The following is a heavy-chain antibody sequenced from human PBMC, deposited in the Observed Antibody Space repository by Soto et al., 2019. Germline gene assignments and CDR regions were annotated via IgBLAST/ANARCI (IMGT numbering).Heavy chain of an antibody. Sequence: SDTLSFTWAVYGVSFSGYYASWIRQPPGKGLEWIGEINHSGSTNYNPSLESRVTISVDTSKNQFSLKLSSVTAADTAVYYFAVLYSSSCNNWFDPLGQETLVSVPQ. CDR3: AVLYSSSCNNWFDP. J-gene: IGHJ5*02. CDR1: GVSFSGYY. CDR2: INHSGST. V-gene: IGHV4-34*01. D-gene: IGHD6-13*01.